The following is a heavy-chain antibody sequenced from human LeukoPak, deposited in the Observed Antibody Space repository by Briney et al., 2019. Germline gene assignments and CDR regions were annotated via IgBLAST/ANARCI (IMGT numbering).Heavy chain of an antibody. J-gene: IGHJ4*02. CDR3: ARNVYNFDY. V-gene: IGHV3-48*03. CDR1: GFTFSSYE. Sequence: GGSLRLSCAASGFTFSSYEMNWVRQAPGKGLEWVSYISSSGSNIYYADSVQGRFTITRDDSQNSLYLQMSSLRAEDTAVYYCARNVYNFDYWGQGTLVTVSS. D-gene: IGHD3-10*02. CDR2: ISSSGSNI.